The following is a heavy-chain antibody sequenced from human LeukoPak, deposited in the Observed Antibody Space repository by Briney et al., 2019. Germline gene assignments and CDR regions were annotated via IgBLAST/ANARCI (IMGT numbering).Heavy chain of an antibody. D-gene: IGHD2-15*01. Sequence: KSSETLSLTCTVSGGSISSYYWSWIRQPPGKGLEWIGYIYYSGSTNYNPSLKSRVTISVDTSKNQFSLKPSSVTAADTAVYYCARGPLRGAFDIRGQGTMVTVSS. CDR2: IYYSGST. V-gene: IGHV4-59*01. CDR3: ARGPLRGAFDI. J-gene: IGHJ3*02. CDR1: GGSISSYY.